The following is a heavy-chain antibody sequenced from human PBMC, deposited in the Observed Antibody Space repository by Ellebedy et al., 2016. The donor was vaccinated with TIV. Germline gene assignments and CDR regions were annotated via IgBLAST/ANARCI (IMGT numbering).Heavy chain of an antibody. D-gene: IGHD6-19*01. Sequence: GESLKISCAASGFTLSTFGMHWVRQGPGKGLEWVALIDYDGSNEYYGDSVKGRFTISRDIFKNTLYLQMNSLRVEDTAVYYCVRVEWQAGEYYFFGMDVWGQGTTVTVSS. CDR2: IDYDGSNE. CDR1: GFTLSTFG. CDR3: VRVEWQAGEYYFFGMDV. J-gene: IGHJ6*02. V-gene: IGHV3-33*01.